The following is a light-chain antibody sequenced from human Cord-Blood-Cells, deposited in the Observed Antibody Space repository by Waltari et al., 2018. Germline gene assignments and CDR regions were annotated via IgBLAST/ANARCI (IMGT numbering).Light chain of an antibody. J-gene: IGKJ2*01. CDR2: GAA. CDR3: QQYNNWHT. V-gene: IGKV3-15*01. Sequence: EIVMTQSPATLSVSPGERATLSCRASQSVSSNLAWYQQKPGQAPRLLIYGAATRATGIPARCSGSGSGTEFTRTISSLQSEDFAVYYCQQYNNWHTFGQGTKLEIK. CDR1: QSVSSN.